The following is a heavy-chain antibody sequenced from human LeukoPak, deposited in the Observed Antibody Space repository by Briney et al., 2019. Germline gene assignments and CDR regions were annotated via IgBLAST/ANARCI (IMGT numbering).Heavy chain of an antibody. Sequence: SETLFLTCTVSGGSISSYYWSWIRQPPGKGLEWIGYIYYSGSTNYNPSLKSRVTISVDTSKNPFSLKLSSVTAADTAVYYCARKTHTARMNAFDIWGQGTMVTVSS. CDR2: IYYSGST. D-gene: IGHD5-18*01. CDR1: GGSISSYY. CDR3: ARKTHTARMNAFDI. J-gene: IGHJ3*02. V-gene: IGHV4-59*01.